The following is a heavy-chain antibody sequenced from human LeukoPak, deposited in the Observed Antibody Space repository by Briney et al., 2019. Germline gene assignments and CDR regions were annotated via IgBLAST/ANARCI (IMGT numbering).Heavy chain of an antibody. J-gene: IGHJ5*02. D-gene: IGHD6-13*01. CDR2: ISWNSGSI. V-gene: IGHV3-9*01. CDR1: GFTFDDYA. CDR3: AQTHSSSWYRSSWFDP. Sequence: PGRSLRLSCAASGFTFDDYAMHWVRQAPGKGLEWVSGISWNSGSIGYADSVKGRFTISRDNAKNSLYLQMNSLRAEDAALYYCAQTHSSSWYRSSWFDPWGQGTLVTVSS.